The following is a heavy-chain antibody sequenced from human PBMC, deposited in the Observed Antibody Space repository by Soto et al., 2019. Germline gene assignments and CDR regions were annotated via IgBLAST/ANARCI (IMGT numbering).Heavy chain of an antibody. D-gene: IGHD3-22*01. CDR2: IYYSGST. CDR3: ARGGYYDSSGYSALYGMDV. V-gene: IGHV4-61*01. CDR1: GGSVSSSIYY. J-gene: IGHJ6*02. Sequence: SETLSLTCTVSGGSVSSSIYYWSWIRQPPGKGLEWIGYIYYSGSTNYNPSLKSRVTMSVDTSKNQFSLKLSSVTAADTAVYYCARGGYYDSSGYSALYGMDVWGQGTTVTVSS.